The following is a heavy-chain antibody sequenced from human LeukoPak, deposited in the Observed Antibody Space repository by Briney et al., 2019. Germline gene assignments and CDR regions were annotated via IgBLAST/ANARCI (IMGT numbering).Heavy chain of an antibody. J-gene: IGHJ5*02. CDR1: GFTFSTYG. CDR2: VWFDGSNK. D-gene: IGHD6-13*01. Sequence: GGSLRLSCVASGFTFSTYGMHWVRQAPGKGLEWVAVVWFDGSNKNYAESVKSRFTISRDNPKNTLYLQMDSLRAEDTAVYYCAREARVAAAGTHWFDPWGQGTLVTVSS. CDR3: AREARVAAAGTHWFDP. V-gene: IGHV3-33*01.